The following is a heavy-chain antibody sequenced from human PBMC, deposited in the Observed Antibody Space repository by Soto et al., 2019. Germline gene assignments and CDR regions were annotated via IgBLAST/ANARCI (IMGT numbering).Heavy chain of an antibody. Sequence: SSVNVACKASGGTFSIYAISWVRQAPGQGLEWMGGIIPIFGTANYAQKLQGRVTITADESTSRAYMELSSLRTEETAVYYCARSERWLQEIDYWGQGNVVTVS. J-gene: IGHJ4*02. V-gene: IGHV1-69*13. CDR3: ARSERWLQEIDY. CDR2: IIPIFGTA. D-gene: IGHD5-12*01. CDR1: GGTFSIYA.